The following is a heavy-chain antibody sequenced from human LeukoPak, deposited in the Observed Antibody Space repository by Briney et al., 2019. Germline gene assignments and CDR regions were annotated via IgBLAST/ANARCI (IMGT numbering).Heavy chain of an antibody. Sequence: PGGSLRLSCVASGFIFSSYDMTWVRQGPGKGLEWVSYISSSGSTIYYADSVKGRFTISRDNAKNSLYLQMNSLRAEDTAVYYCAELGITMIGGVWGKGTTVTISS. D-gene: IGHD3-10*02. CDR1: GFIFSSYD. J-gene: IGHJ6*04. CDR2: ISSSGSTI. V-gene: IGHV3-48*03. CDR3: AELGITMIGGV.